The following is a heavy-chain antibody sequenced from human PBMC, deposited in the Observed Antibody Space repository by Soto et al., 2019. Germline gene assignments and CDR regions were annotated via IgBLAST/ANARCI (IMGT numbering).Heavy chain of an antibody. D-gene: IGHD3-10*01. CDR2: IYYSGST. CDR3: ARLPMVRGANSKDY. V-gene: IGHV4-59*08. CDR1: GGSSSSYY. J-gene: IGHJ4*02. Sequence: SETLSLTCTVSGGSSSSYYWSWIRQPPGKGLEWIGYIYYSGSTNYNPSLKSRVTISVDTSKNQFSLKLSSVTAADTAVYYCARLPMVRGANSKDYWGQGTLVTVSS.